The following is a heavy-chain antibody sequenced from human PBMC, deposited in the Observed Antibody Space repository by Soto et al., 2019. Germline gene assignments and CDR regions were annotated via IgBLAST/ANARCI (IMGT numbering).Heavy chain of an antibody. V-gene: IGHV3-33*01. CDR1: GFTFSSYG. CDR2: IWYDGSNK. CDR3: ARDNDYYGSGSADY. D-gene: IGHD3-10*01. Sequence: QVQLVESGGGVVQPGRSLRLSCAASGFTFSSYGMHWVRQAPGKGLEWVAVIWYDGSNKYYADSVKGRFTISRDNSKNTLYLQMNSLRAEDTAVYYCARDNDYYGSGSADYWGQGTLVTVSS. J-gene: IGHJ4*02.